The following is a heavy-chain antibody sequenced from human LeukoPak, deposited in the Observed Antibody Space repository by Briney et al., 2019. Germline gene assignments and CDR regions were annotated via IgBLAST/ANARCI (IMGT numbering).Heavy chain of an antibody. D-gene: IGHD1/OR15-1a*01. CDR1: GFTFSSYS. CDR3: ARENWYKYFDY. CDR2: ISSSSSYI. V-gene: IGHV3-21*01. J-gene: IGHJ4*02. Sequence: GGPLRLSCAASGFTFSSYSMNWVRQAPGKGLEWVSSISSSSSYIYYADSVKGRFTISRDNAKNSLYLQMNSPRAEDTAVYYCARENWYKYFDYWGQGTLVTVSS.